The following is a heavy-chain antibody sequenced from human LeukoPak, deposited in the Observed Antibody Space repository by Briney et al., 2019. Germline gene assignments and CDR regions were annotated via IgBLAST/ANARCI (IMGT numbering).Heavy chain of an antibody. CDR1: GGSISSYN. CDR3: ARFPGYSSYWDFDY. Sequence: SETLSLTCTVSGGSISSYNWSWIRQPPGKGLEWIGYIHYSGSTNYNPSLKSRVTISVDTSKNQFSLKLSSVTAADTAVYYCARFPGYSSYWDFDYWGQGTLVTVSS. J-gene: IGHJ4*02. V-gene: IGHV4-59*08. D-gene: IGHD6-13*01. CDR2: IHYSGST.